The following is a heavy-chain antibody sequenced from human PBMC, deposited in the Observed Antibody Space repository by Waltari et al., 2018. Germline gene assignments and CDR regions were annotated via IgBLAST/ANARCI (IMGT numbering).Heavy chain of an antibody. CDR2: IRYDGTNI. Sequence: QVLLVESGGGVVQPGGSLRPPCAASGLPFSNYDMHWVRQAPGKGLEWVAFIRYDGTNIYYADSVKGRFTISRENSKNTLFLQMNSLRGDDTAVYYCAGGDGGYYYYKMDVWGQGTTVTVSS. CDR3: AGGDGGYYYYKMDV. CDR1: GLPFSNYD. V-gene: IGHV3-30*02. D-gene: IGHD3-10*01. J-gene: IGHJ6*03.